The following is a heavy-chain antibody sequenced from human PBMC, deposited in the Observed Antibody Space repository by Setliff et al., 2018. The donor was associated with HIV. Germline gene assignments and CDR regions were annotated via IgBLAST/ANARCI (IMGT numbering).Heavy chain of an antibody. Sequence: GGSLRLSCAASGFTVSSYYMAWVRQAPGKGLEWVSTIYSDGSTYHADSVKGRFTLSRDTSKNTLSLQMNTLRPEDTAVYYCASPRSAGTYQGAFYYFLDVWGRGTTVTVSS. D-gene: IGHD2-15*01. CDR3: ASPRSAGTYQGAFYYFLDV. CDR1: GFTVSSYY. V-gene: IGHV3-53*05. J-gene: IGHJ6*03. CDR2: IYSDGST.